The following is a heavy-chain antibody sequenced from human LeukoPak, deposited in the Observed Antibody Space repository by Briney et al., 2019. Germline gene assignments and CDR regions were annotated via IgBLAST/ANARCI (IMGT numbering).Heavy chain of an antibody. J-gene: IGHJ6*02. V-gene: IGHV3-33*01. Sequence: PGRSLRLSCAASGFTSSSYGMHWVRQAPGKGLEWVAVIWYDGSNKYYADSVKGRFTISRDNSKNTLYLQMNSLRAEDTAVYYCARVYGWLGNCYGMDVWGQGTTVTVSS. CDR2: IWYDGSNK. D-gene: IGHD2-8*02. CDR3: ARVYGWLGNCYGMDV. CDR1: GFTSSSYG.